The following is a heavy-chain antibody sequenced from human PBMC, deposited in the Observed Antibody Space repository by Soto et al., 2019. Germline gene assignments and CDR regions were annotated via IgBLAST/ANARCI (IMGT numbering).Heavy chain of an antibody. V-gene: IGHV4-34*01. CDR2: INHSGST. Sequence: LSITWAVYGGSFSGHFGSWIRQPPGKGVGRSGEINHSGSTNFNPSLTSRVTTSLDTPKHQFSLKLYSLTAPDTAVYYCARGSSLIVELQRAAPDKYYFDSWGQGTVVTVS. CDR3: ARGSSLIVELQRAAPDKYYFDS. J-gene: IGHJ4*02. D-gene: IGHD2-21*01. CDR1: GGSFSGHF.